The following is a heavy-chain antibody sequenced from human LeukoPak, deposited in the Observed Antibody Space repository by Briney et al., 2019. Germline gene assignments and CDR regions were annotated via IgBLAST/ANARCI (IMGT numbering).Heavy chain of an antibody. V-gene: IGHV4-30-4*01. Sequence: PSQTLSLTCTVSAGSLSSVDYYWSWIRQPPGKGLEWIGYIYYSGSTYYNPSLKSRVTISVDTSKNQFSLKLSSVTAADTAVYYCARDTITMIVGRAFDIWGQGTMVTVSS. CDR1: AGSLSSVDYY. D-gene: IGHD3-22*01. CDR2: IYYSGST. CDR3: ARDTITMIVGRAFDI. J-gene: IGHJ3*02.